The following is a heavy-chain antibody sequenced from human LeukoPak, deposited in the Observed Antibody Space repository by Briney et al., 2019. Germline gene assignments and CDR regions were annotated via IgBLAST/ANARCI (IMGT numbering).Heavy chain of an antibody. V-gene: IGHV4-34*01. CDR2: INHSGST. CDR1: GGSFSGYY. CDR3: ARYSSSSVHI. J-gene: IGHJ3*02. D-gene: IGHD6-6*01. Sequence: SETLSLTCAVYGGSFSGYYWSWTRQPPGKGLEWIGEINHSGSTNYNPSLKSRVTISVDTSKNQFSLKLSSVTAADTAVYYCARYSSSSVHIWGQGTMVTVSS.